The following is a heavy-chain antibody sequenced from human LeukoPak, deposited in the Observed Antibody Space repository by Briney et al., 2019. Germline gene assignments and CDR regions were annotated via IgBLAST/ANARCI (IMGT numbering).Heavy chain of an antibody. CDR1: GFTLSSNY. CDR2: IYSGGST. D-gene: IGHD2-2*01. Sequence: PLGSLRLSCAASGFTLSSNYMSWVRQAPGKGVEGVSVIYSGGSTYYTDSVKSRFTISRDNYKNTLYLQMNSLTAEDTAVYYCARVGVVPAAIPDGFDIWGQGTMVTVSS. J-gene: IGHJ3*02. V-gene: IGHV3-53*01. CDR3: ARVGVVPAAIPDGFDI.